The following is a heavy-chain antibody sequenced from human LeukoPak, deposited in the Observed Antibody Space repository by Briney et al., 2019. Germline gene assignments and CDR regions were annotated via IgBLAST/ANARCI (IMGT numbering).Heavy chain of an antibody. CDR2: IYYSGST. CDR3: ARVGDFISNYYGMGV. V-gene: IGHV4-59*01. D-gene: IGHD2-21*01. CDR1: GGSISSYY. Sequence: SETLSLTCTVSGGSISSYYWSWIRQPPGKGLEWIGYIYYSGSTNYNPSLKSRVTISVDTSKNQFSLKLSSVTAADTAVYYCARVGDFISNYYGMGVWGQGTTVTVSS. J-gene: IGHJ6*02.